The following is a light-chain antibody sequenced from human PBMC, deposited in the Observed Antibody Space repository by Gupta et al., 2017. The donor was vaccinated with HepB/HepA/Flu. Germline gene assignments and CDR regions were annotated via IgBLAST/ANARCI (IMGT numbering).Light chain of an antibody. J-gene: IGLJ2*01. CDR1: SSNIGAGYD. V-gene: IGLV1-40*01. CDR2: GNS. Sequence: QSVLTQPPPVSAGPGQRVTLSCTGRSSNIGAGYDVHWYQQLPGTAPKLLIYGNSNRPSGVPDRFSGSKSGTSASLAITGLQAEDEADYYCQSYDSSLSGSKVFGGGTKLTVL. CDR3: QSYDSSLSGSKV.